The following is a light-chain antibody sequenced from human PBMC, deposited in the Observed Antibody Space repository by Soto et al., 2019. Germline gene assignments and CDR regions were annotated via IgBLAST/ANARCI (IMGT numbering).Light chain of an antibody. CDR3: LSYITTNSSV. Sequence: QSALTQAASVSASPGQSITISCTGTSSDVGGHNFVSWYQHHPGKAPRLIIFLVTNRPSGVSNRFSASKSGSTASLTISGLQAEDETDYYYLSYITTNSSVLATGPKATVL. CDR2: LVT. V-gene: IGLV2-14*01. J-gene: IGLJ1*01. CDR1: SSDVGGHNF.